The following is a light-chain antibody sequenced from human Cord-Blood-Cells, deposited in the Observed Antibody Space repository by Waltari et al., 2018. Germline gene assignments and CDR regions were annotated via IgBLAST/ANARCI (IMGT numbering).Light chain of an antibody. CDR1: QSVSSSY. CDR2: GAS. J-gene: IGKJ2*01. V-gene: IGKV3-20*01. CDR3: QQYGSSPV. Sequence: EMVLTHSPGTLSLSPGERATLSCRASQSVSSSYLAWYQQKPGQAPMLLIYGASSRATGIPDRFSGSGSGTDFTLTISRLEPEDFAVYYCQQYGSSPVFGQGTKLEIK.